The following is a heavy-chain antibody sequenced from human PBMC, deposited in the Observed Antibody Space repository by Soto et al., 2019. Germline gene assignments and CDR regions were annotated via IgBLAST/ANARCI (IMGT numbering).Heavy chain of an antibody. V-gene: IGHV3-23*01. CDR1: GFTFSSYA. CDR3: AKDRLIAVAGKSWFDT. J-gene: IGHJ5*02. CDR2: ISGSGGST. D-gene: IGHD6-19*01. Sequence: GGSLRLSCAASGFTFSSYAMSWVRQAPGKGLEWVSAISGSGGSTYYADSVKGRFTISRDNSKNTLYLQMNSLRAEDTAVYYCAKDRLIAVAGKSWFDTWGQGTLVTVSS.